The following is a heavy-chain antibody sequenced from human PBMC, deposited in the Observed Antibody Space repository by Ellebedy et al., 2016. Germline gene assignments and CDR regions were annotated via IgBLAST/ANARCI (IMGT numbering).Heavy chain of an antibody. D-gene: IGHD2-8*01. V-gene: IGHV4-31*03. J-gene: IGHJ3*02. CDR1: GGSISSGGYY. Sequence: SETLSLTCTVSGGSISSGGYYWSWIRQHPGKGLEWIGYIYYSGSTYYNPSLKSRVTISVDTSKNQFSLKLSSVTAADTAVYYCARTNGVWFAFDIWGQGTMVTVSS. CDR3: ARTNGVWFAFDI. CDR2: IYYSGST.